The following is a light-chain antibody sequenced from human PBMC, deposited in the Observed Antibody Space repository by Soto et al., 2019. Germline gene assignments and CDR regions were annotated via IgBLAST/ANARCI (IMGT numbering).Light chain of an antibody. CDR3: QEYEYHTSFT. CDR1: ETVAGSY. J-gene: IGKJ3*01. CDR2: GAS. V-gene: IGKV3-20*01. Sequence: EIVLTQSPGTLSLSPGERATLSCRASETVAGSYLAWYQQKPGQAPRLLIHGASTRATGIADRFSGSGSGTDFTLTISRLEPEDFAVYFCQEYEYHTSFTFGPGTKVDVK.